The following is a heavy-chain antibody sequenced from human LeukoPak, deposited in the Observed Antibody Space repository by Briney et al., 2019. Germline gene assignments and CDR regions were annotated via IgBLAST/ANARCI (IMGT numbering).Heavy chain of an antibody. CDR1: GISFGDYA. J-gene: IGHJ4*02. V-gene: IGHV3-49*04. CDR3: ARQIRTTADYFDY. Sequence: QPGRSLRLSCTASGISFGDYAMSWVRQAPGKGLEWVGFIRSKAYGGTTVYAASVKGRFIISRDDSKSIAYLQMNSLKTDDTAVYYCARQIRTTADYFDYWGQGTLVTVSS. CDR2: IRSKAYGGTT. D-gene: IGHD4-17*01.